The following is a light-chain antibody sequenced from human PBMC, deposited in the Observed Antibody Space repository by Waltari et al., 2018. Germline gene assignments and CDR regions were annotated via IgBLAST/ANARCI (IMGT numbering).Light chain of an antibody. CDR2: KGS. CDR1: SGSVSTTSY. V-gene: IGLV8-61*01. J-gene: IGLJ3*02. Sequence: QTVVTQAPSLSVSPGGTVALPCALTSGSVSTTSYPTWYQQTPGQPPRTLVYKGSSRSSGVPDRFSGSVLGNTVALTITGAQADDETNYYCSLYMGSGIWVFGGGTKLTVL. CDR3: SLYMGSGIWV.